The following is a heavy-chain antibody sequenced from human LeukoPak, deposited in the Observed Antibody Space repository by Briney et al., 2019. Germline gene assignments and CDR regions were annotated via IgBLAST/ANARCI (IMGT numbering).Heavy chain of an antibody. D-gene: IGHD3-9*01. CDR1: GFTVSSNY. J-gene: IGHJ4*02. Sequence: GGSLRLSCAASGFTVSSNYMSWVRQAPGKGQEWVSVIYSGGSTYYADSVKGRFTISRDNSKNTLYLQMNSLRAEDTAVYYCTTDPFEIFGYWGQGTLVTVSS. CDR3: TTDPFEIFGY. V-gene: IGHV3-53*01. CDR2: IYSGGST.